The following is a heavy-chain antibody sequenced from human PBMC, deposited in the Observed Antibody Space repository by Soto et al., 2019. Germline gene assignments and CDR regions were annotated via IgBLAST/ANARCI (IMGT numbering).Heavy chain of an antibody. CDR3: ARSRAAAPPRVGMDV. D-gene: IGHD6-13*01. Sequence: GASVKVSCKASGGTFSKYAISWVRQAPGQGLEWMGGITPFFQTPNYAQKYQGRVTITADESTTTAYMEMRSLRSEDTAVYYCARSRAAAPPRVGMDVWGQGTTVTVSS. CDR2: ITPFFQTP. J-gene: IGHJ6*02. CDR1: GGTFSKYA. V-gene: IGHV1-69*13.